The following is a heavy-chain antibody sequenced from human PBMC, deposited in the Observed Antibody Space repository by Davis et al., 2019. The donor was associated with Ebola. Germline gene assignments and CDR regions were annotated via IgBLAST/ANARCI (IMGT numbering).Heavy chain of an antibody. V-gene: IGHV1-18*04. D-gene: IGHD3-9*01. CDR3: ARAPNYDVLTGTSSYYFDY. J-gene: IGHJ4*02. CDR1: VYTFTSSG. Sequence: SVTVSCQSSVYTFTSSGLVWVRQAPGLGLEWMGWISGFNTNTNFAQKFQGRVTVSKDTSTNTAYMDLRSLTSEDTAIYYCARAPNYDVLTGTSSYYFDYWGQGTLVTVSS. CDR2: ISGFNTNT.